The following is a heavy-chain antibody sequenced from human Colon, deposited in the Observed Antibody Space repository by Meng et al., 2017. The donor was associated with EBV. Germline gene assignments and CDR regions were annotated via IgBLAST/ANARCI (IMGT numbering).Heavy chain of an antibody. Sequence: QVQLQQWGAGLLRASATLSLTCAVYGGSFSGYYWSWIRQPPGKGLEWIGEINHSGSTHYNPSLKSRLTISVDTSKNQFSLKLSSVTAADTAVYYCGRPHLISVAGHFDYWGQGTLVTVSS. J-gene: IGHJ4*02. CDR2: INHSGST. CDR1: GGSFSGYY. CDR3: GRPHLISVAGHFDY. D-gene: IGHD6-19*01. V-gene: IGHV4-34*01.